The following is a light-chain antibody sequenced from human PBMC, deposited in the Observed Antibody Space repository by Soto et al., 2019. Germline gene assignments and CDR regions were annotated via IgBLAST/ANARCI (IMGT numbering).Light chain of an antibody. CDR3: QQLSRYPLT. V-gene: IGKV1-9*01. J-gene: IGKJ4*01. CDR2: SAS. CDR1: QALSNY. Sequence: IQLTQSPSVLSASVGDTVTITCRASQALSNYLAWYQQKPGKAPDLLIYSASTLQSGVPSRFSGSGSETECSLTISALQPEDFATYYCQQLSRYPLTFGGGTKVDIK.